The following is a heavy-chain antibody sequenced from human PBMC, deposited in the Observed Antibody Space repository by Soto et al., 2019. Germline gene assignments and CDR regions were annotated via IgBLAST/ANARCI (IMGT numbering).Heavy chain of an antibody. CDR1: GGSISSYY. J-gene: IGHJ2*01. CDR3: ARRGEGSSRSYWYFDL. CDR2: IYHSGST. D-gene: IGHD6-13*01. V-gene: IGHV4-59*08. Sequence: QVQLQESGPGLVRPSETLSLTCTVSGGSISSYYWSWIRQPPGKGLEWIGYIYHSGSTNYNPSLKSRVTISVDTSKNQFSLKLTSVTAADTAVYYCARRGEGSSRSYWYFDLWGRGTLVTVSS.